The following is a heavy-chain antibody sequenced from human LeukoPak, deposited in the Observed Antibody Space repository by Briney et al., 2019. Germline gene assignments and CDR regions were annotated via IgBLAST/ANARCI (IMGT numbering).Heavy chain of an antibody. CDR1: GFTFSDYY. D-gene: IGHD1-26*01. V-gene: IGHV3-11*01. J-gene: IGHJ6*02. CDR3: ARVEVWARLTLYYYGMDV. CDR2: ISSSGSTI. Sequence: GGSLRLSCAASGFTFSDYYMSWIRQAPGKGLEWVSYISSSGSTIYYADSVKGRFTISRDNAKNSLYLQMNSLRAEDTAVYYCARVEVWARLTLYYYGMDVWGQGTTVTVSS.